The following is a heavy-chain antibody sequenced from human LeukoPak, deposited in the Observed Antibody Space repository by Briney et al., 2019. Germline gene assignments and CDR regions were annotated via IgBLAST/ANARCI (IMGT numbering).Heavy chain of an antibody. D-gene: IGHD5-18*01. Sequence: SETLSLTCAVYGGSFSGYYWSWIRQPPGKGLEWIGEINHSGSTNYNPSLKSRVTISVDTSKNQFSLKLSSVTAADTAVYYCARGGYSYARFDYWGQGTLVTVSS. V-gene: IGHV4-34*01. CDR2: INHSGST. CDR1: GGSFSGYY. J-gene: IGHJ4*02. CDR3: ARGGYSYARFDY.